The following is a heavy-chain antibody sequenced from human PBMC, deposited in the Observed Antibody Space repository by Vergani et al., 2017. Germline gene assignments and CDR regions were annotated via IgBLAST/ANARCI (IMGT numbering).Heavy chain of an antibody. CDR1: GFTFSSYG. D-gene: IGHD5-18*01. CDR2: IWYDGSNK. V-gene: IGHV3-33*01. J-gene: IGHJ6*02. Sequence: VQLLESGGGLVQPGGSLRLSCAASGFTFSSYGMHWVRQAPGKGLEWVAVIWYDGSNKYYADSVKGRFTISRDNSKNTLYLQMNSLRAEDTAVYYCAREDVDTAMVSNYYGMDVWGQGTTVTVSS. CDR3: AREDVDTAMVSNYYGMDV.